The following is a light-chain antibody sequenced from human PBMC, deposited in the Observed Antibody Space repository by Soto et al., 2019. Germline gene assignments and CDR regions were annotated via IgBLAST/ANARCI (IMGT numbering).Light chain of an antibody. CDR3: MQGTHWPFT. CDR2: YVS. CDR1: QSLVYGRGNIY. Sequence: DVVMTQSPLSLPVTLGQPASISCRSSQSLVYGRGNIYLNWFQQRPGRSPRRLIYYVSIRDSGVPDRFSGGGSGTNFTLKISRVEAEDVGVYYYMQGTHWPFTLGPGTKVDIK. V-gene: IGKV2-30*01. J-gene: IGKJ3*01.